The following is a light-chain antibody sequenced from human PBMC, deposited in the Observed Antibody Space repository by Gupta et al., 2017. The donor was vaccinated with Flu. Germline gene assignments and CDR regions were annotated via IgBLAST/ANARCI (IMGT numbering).Light chain of an antibody. J-gene: IGLJ2*01. CDR3: RAYTTTSTSFVV. Sequence: ACTRTICGGGGDTYVSCYHQHPDKAPNLMIYDVINRLSGVAPRFSCSKSGNTAALTITGIQAEEEADYYYRAYTTTSTSFVVFGGGTKLTVL. CDR1: ICGGGGDTY. CDR2: DVI. V-gene: IGLV2-14*04.